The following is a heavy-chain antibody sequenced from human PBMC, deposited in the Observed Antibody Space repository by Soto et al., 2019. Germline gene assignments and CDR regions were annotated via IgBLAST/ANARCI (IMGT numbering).Heavy chain of an antibody. CDR3: ARVRGIVVPAATYYYYYGMEV. CDR1: GGTFSSYA. J-gene: IGHJ6*02. D-gene: IGHD2-2*01. Sequence: WASVKVSCKASGGTFSSYAISWVRQAPGQGLEWMGGIIPIFGTANYAQKFQGRVTITADESTSTAYMELSSLRSEDTAVYYCARVRGIVVPAATYYYYYGMEVWGQGTTVTVSS. V-gene: IGHV1-69*13. CDR2: IIPIFGTA.